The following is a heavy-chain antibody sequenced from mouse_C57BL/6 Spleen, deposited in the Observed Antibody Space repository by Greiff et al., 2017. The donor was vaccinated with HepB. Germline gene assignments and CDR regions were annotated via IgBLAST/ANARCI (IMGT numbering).Heavy chain of an antibody. J-gene: IGHJ4*01. Sequence: LQESGAELVRPGASVTLSCKASGYTFTDYEMHWVKQTPVHGLEWIGAIDPETGGTAYNQKFKGKAILTADKSSSTAYMELRSLTSEDSAVYYCTNYDYEGAMDYWGQGTSVTVSS. D-gene: IGHD2-4*01. CDR2: IDPETGGT. CDR1: GYTFTDYE. CDR3: TNYDYEGAMDY. V-gene: IGHV1-15*01.